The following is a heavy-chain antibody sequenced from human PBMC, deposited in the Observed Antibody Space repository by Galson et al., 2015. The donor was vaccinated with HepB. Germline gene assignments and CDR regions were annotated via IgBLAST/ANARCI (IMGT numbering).Heavy chain of an antibody. CDR1: GGSISSSSYY. D-gene: IGHD1-26*01. CDR2: IYYSGST. V-gene: IGHV4-39*01. J-gene: IGHJ5*02. Sequence: SETLSLTCTVSGGSISSSSYYWGWIRQPPGKGLEWIGSIYYSGSTYYNPSLKSRVTISVDTSKNQFSLKLSSVTAADTAVYYCARRGWELPLGNNWFDPWGQGTLVTVSS. CDR3: ARRGWELPLGNNWFDP.